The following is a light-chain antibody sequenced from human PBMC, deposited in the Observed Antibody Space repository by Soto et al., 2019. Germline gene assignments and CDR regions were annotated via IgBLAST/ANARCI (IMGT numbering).Light chain of an antibody. Sequence: DIQMTQSPSSLSASVGDRVTITCRASPSISSYLNWYQQKQGKAPKLLIYAASSLQSGVPSRFSGSGSGTDFTRTISSLQHEDVATYYCQQSYSTPRTFGQGTKVEIK. CDR2: AAS. CDR1: PSISSY. V-gene: IGKV1-39*01. CDR3: QQSYSTPRT. J-gene: IGKJ1*01.